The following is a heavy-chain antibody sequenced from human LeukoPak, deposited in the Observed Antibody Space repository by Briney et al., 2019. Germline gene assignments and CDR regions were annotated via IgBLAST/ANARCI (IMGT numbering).Heavy chain of an antibody. CDR3: AKTTGIAAAGTDYFDY. CDR1: GFTFSSYA. CDR2: ISGSGGST. Sequence: GGSLRLSCAASGFTFSSYAMSWVRQAPGKGLEWVSAISGSGGSTYYADSVKGRFTISRDNSKNTLYLQMNSLRAEDTAVYYCAKTTGIAAAGTDYFDYWGQGTLVTVSS. J-gene: IGHJ4*02. D-gene: IGHD6-13*01. V-gene: IGHV3-23*01.